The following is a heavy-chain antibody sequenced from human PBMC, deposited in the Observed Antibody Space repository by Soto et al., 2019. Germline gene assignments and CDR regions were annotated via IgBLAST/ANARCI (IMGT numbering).Heavy chain of an antibody. CDR3: ARVGKWGYCSSTSCYPFDY. CDR2: ISAYNGNT. J-gene: IGHJ4*02. Sequence: GASVKVSCKASGYTFTSYGISWVRQAPGQGLEWMGWISAYNGNTNYAQKLQGRVTMTTDTSTSTAYMELRSLRSDDTAVYYCARVGKWGYCSSTSCYPFDYWGQGTLVTVSS. CDR1: GYTFTSYG. D-gene: IGHD2-2*01. V-gene: IGHV1-18*01.